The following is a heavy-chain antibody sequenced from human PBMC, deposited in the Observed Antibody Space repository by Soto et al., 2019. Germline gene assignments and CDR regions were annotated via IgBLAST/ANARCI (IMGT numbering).Heavy chain of an antibody. J-gene: IGHJ4*02. Sequence: VESLEISCKGSGCIFSSYWISCFLQMPVKVLEGMGRIDPSDSYTNYSPSFKGHVIISADQFNDTAYLQLVSLKASDTAMYYCARHGYSYSPGSVYFDYWGQGARVTVSS. CDR2: IDPSDSYT. D-gene: IGHD5-18*01. V-gene: IGHV5-10-1*01. CDR1: GCIFSSYW. CDR3: ARHGYSYSPGSVYFDY.